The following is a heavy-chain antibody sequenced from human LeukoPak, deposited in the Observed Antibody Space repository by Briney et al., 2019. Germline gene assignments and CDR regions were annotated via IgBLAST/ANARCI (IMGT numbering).Heavy chain of an antibody. CDR2: IIPIFGTA. CDR3: AREESSRLSAWFDP. CDR1: GGTFSSYA. Sequence: SVKVSCKASGGTFSSYAISWVRQAHGQGLEWMGGIIPIFGTANYAQKFQGRVTITADESTSTAYMELSSLRSEDTAVYYCAREESSRLSAWFDPWGQGTLVTVSS. J-gene: IGHJ5*02. D-gene: IGHD6-13*01. V-gene: IGHV1-69*01.